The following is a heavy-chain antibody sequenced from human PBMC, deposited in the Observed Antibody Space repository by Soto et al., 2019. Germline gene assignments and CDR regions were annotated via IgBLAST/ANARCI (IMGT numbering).Heavy chain of an antibody. CDR3: ARATFYDIFTAYYSLFDY. D-gene: IGHD3-9*01. J-gene: IGHJ4*02. CDR1: GGSISSGGYY. CDR2: ISYRGST. V-gene: IGHV4-31*03. Sequence: QVQLQESGPGLVKPSQTLSLTCTVSGGSISSGGYYWSRIRQHPGKGLEWIGYISYRGSTYYNPSLKSRVTISVDTSENQLSLKLSAVTAADTAVYYCARATFYDIFTAYYSLFDYWGQGTLVTVSS.